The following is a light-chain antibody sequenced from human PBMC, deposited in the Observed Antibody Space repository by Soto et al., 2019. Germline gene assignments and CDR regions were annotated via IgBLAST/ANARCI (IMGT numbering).Light chain of an antibody. CDR3: GTWDDSLSVWV. V-gene: IGLV1-44*01. J-gene: IGLJ3*02. Sequence: QAVVTQPPSASGTPGQRVTISCSGSRSNIGINPVSWYQKLPGTAPKVVIYNNNQRPSGVPDRFSGSKSGTSASLAFSGPQSADEAEYYCGTWDDSLSVWVFGGGTKLTVL. CDR1: RSNIGINP. CDR2: NNN.